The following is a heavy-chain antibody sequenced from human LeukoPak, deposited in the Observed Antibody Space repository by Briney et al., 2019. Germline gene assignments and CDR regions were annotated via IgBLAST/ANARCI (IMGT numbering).Heavy chain of an antibody. J-gene: IGHJ4*02. CDR3: ARGGYSSGWDYDY. V-gene: IGHV4-39*07. CDR1: GGSISSSSYY. D-gene: IGHD6-19*01. CDR2: IYYSGST. Sequence: SDTLSLTCTVSGGSISSSSYYWGWIRQPPGKGLEWIGSIYYSGSTYYNPSLKSRVTISVDTSKNQFSLKLSSVTAADTAVYYCARGGYSSGWDYDYWGQGTLVTVSS.